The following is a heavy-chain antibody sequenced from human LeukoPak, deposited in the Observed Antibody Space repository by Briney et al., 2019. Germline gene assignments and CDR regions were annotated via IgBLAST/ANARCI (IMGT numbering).Heavy chain of an antibody. D-gene: IGHD5-12*01. CDR2: IYYSGST. CDR3: ARLTGHGYKQVGRIDY. Sequence: SETLSLTCTVSGGSISSYYWSWIRQPPGKGLEWIGHIYYSGSTNYNPSLKSRVTISVDTSKNQFSLKLSSVTAADTAVYYCARLTGHGYKQVGRIDYWGQGTLVTVSS. CDR1: GGSISSYY. J-gene: IGHJ4*02. V-gene: IGHV4-59*01.